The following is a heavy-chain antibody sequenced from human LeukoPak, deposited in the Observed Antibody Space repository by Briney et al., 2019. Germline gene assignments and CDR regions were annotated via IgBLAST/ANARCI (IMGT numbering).Heavy chain of an antibody. CDR1: GGSFSGHY. Sequence: SETLSLTCAVYGGSFSGHYWSWIRQPPGKGLEWIWEINHSGSTNYNPSLKSRVTISVDTSKNQFSLKLSSVTAADTAVYYCARGRLRYCSSTSCNTFDYWGQGTLVTVSS. CDR2: INHSGST. D-gene: IGHD2-2*01. CDR3: ARGRLRYCSSTSCNTFDY. V-gene: IGHV4-34*01. J-gene: IGHJ4*02.